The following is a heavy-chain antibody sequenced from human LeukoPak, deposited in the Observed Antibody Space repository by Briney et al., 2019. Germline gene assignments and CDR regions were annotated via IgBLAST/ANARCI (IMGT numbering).Heavy chain of an antibody. D-gene: IGHD3-3*01. CDR2: MNPNSGNT. J-gene: IGHJ6*02. CDR1: GYTFTSYD. V-gene: IGHV1-8*01. CDR3: ARTIRFLEWLSYYYYYGMDV. Sequence: GASVEVSCKASGYTFTSYDINWVRQATGQGLEWMGWMNPNSGNTGYAQKFQGRVTMTRNTSISTAYMELSSLRSEDTAVYYCARTIRFLEWLSYYYYYGMDVWGQGTTVTVSS.